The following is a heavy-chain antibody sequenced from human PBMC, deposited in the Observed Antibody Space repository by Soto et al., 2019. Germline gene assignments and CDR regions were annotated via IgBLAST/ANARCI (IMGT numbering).Heavy chain of an antibody. Sequence: EVQLLESGGGLVQPGGSLRLSCAASGFTFTTYAMCWVRQAPGQGLEWVSSISVSGDRTFYADSVKGRFTISRDNRRNTLHLQMNSLRAEDTAVYYCVKDGDSISSNKPLDYWGQGTLVTVSS. CDR1: GFTFTTYA. J-gene: IGHJ4*02. V-gene: IGHV3-23*01. CDR2: ISVSGDRT. D-gene: IGHD2-2*01. CDR3: VKDGDSISSNKPLDY.